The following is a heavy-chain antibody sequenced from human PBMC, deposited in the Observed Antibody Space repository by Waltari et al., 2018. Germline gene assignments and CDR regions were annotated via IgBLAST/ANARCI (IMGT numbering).Heavy chain of an antibody. Sequence: DVQVVESGGGLVQSGGSLRLSCAASGFNLSRYWMSWVRQAPGKGLEWVASANQAGTESFYVDSVRGRFSISRDNAKNSLFLQLDSVRAEDTALYYCARVASTGEIGDYYFDLWGRGTLVTVSS. V-gene: IGHV3-7*01. D-gene: IGHD7-27*01. J-gene: IGHJ2*01. CDR3: ARVASTGEIGDYYFDL. CDR2: ANQAGTES. CDR1: GFNLSRYW.